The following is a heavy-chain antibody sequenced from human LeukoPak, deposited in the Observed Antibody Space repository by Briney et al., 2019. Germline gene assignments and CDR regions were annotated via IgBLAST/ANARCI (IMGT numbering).Heavy chain of an antibody. V-gene: IGHV5-51*01. J-gene: IGHJ4*02. CDR2: IYPGDSDT. D-gene: IGHD6-13*01. CDR1: GYSFTNYW. CDR3: ARKGVSSSSHFDY. Sequence: GESLKISCKGSGYSFTNYWIGWVRQMPGKGLEWMGIIYPGDSDTRYSPSFQGQVTISADKSIGTAYLQWSSLKASDTAMYYCARKGVSSSSHFDYWGQGILVTVSS.